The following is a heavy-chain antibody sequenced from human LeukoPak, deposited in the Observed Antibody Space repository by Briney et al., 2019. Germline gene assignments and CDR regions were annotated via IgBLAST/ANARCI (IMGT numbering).Heavy chain of an antibody. CDR1: GGTFSSYA. CDR2: IIPIFGTA. V-gene: IGHV1-69*06. J-gene: IGHJ4*02. CDR3: ARASYYDFWSGSPFDY. D-gene: IGHD3-3*01. Sequence: SVKVSCKASGGTFSSYAISWVRQAPGQGLEWMGGIIPIFGTANYAQKFQGRVTITADKSTSTAYMELSSLRSEDTAVYYCARASYYDFWSGSPFDYWGQGTLVTVSS.